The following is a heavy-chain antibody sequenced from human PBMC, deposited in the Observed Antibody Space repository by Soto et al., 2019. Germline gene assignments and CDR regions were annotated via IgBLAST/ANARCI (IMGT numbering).Heavy chain of an antibody. D-gene: IGHD3-22*01. J-gene: IGHJ4*02. CDR1: GFTFSSYA. CDR2: ISGSGGST. Sequence: GSLRRSCAASGFTFSSYAMSWVRQAPWKGLEWVSAISGSGGSTYYADSAKGRFTISRDNAKNSLYLQMNSLRAEDTAVYYCASGAHYDSSGWHPPFHYWGQGTLVPVSP. V-gene: IGHV3-23*01. CDR3: ASGAHYDSSGWHPPFHY.